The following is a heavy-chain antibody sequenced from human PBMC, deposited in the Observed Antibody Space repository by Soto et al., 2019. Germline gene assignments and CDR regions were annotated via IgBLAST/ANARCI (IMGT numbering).Heavy chain of an antibody. Sequence: ASVKVSCKASGYTFTSYYMHCVRQAPGQGLEWMGIINPSGGSTSYAQKFQGRVTMTRDTSMSTVYMELSSLRSEDTAVYYCASASSGYYYGLDYWGQGTLVTVS. V-gene: IGHV1-46*03. CDR1: GYTFTSYY. CDR2: INPSGGST. J-gene: IGHJ4*02. D-gene: IGHD3-22*01. CDR3: ASASSGYYYGLDY.